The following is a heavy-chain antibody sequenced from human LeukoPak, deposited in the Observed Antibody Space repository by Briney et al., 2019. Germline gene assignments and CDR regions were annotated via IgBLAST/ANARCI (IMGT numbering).Heavy chain of an antibody. V-gene: IGHV3-74*01. CDR2: MNQDGSDT. CDR3: ARGPTTVTPGPIDY. D-gene: IGHD4-17*01. CDR1: GFTLSSDW. Sequence: PGGSLTLSCAVSGFTLSSDWMHWVRQAPGKGLEWVSRMNQDGSDTSYADSVKGRFTISRDNAKNTVYLQMNSLRAEDTAVYYCARGPTTVTPGPIDYWGQGTLVTVSS. J-gene: IGHJ4*02.